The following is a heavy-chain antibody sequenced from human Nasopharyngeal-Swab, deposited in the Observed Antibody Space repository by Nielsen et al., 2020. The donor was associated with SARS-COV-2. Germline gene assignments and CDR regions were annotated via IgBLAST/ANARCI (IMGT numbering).Heavy chain of an antibody. Sequence: SETLSLTCTVSGGSISSYYRSWIRQPPGKGLEWIGYIYYSGSTNYNPSLKSRVTISVDTSKNQFSLKLSSVTAADTAVYYCARDHQYSSSWFGRGYNWFDPWGQGTLVTVSS. CDR3: ARDHQYSSSWFGRGYNWFDP. V-gene: IGHV4-59*01. CDR2: IYYSGST. CDR1: GGSISSYY. D-gene: IGHD6-13*01. J-gene: IGHJ5*02.